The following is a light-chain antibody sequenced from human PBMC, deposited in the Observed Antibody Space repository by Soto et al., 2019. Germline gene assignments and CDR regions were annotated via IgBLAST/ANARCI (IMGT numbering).Light chain of an antibody. CDR2: AAS. CDR3: QQSYRTPVT. V-gene: IGKV1-39*01. CDR1: QSIATF. Sequence: DIQMTQSPSSLSASVGDRVTITCRARQSIATFLNWYQQRPGQAPRLLIYAASNLENGVPSTFRGSGSETLFTLTISSLQPEDFATYYCQQSYRTPVTFGQGTKLEIK. J-gene: IGKJ2*01.